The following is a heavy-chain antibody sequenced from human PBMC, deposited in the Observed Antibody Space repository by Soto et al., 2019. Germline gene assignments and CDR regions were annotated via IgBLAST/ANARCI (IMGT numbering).Heavy chain of an antibody. J-gene: IGHJ4*02. CDR1: GGSFSGYY. CDR2: INHSGST. Sequence: QVQLQQWGAGLLKPSETLSLTCAVYGGSFSGYYWSWIRQPPGKGLEWIGEINHSGSTNYNPSLKRRVPISVDTSKNQFSLTLTSVPAADAAVYYCARGRSAVAGMDWGQGPLVTVSS. D-gene: IGHD6-19*01. V-gene: IGHV4-34*01. CDR3: ARGRSAVAGMD.